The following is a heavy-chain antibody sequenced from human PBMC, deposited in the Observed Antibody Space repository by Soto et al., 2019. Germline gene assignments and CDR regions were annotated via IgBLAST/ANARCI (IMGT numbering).Heavy chain of an antibody. Sequence: GASVKVSCKAAGYTFTSYAMHWVRQAPGQRLEWMGWINAGNGNTKYSQKFQGRVTITRDTSASTAYMELRSLRSDDTAVYYCARVPQYCSGGSCYSAYFQHWGQGTLVTVSS. CDR3: ARVPQYCSGGSCYSAYFQH. D-gene: IGHD2-15*01. CDR1: GYTFTSYA. J-gene: IGHJ1*01. V-gene: IGHV1-3*01. CDR2: INAGNGNT.